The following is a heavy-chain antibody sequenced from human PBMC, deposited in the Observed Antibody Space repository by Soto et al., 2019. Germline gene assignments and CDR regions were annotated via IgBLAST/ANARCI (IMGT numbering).Heavy chain of an antibody. D-gene: IGHD5-18*01. V-gene: IGHV1-46*01. CDR3: ASDGGYTYGQDSYFDY. Sequence: QVQLVQSGAEVKKPGASMRVSCKASGYTFTSYYIHWVRQAPGQGLEWMGIMNPSGGSTSYAQKFQGRVTVTRDTSTSTVYMELSSLRSEDTAVYYCASDGGYTYGQDSYFDYWGQGTLVTVSS. J-gene: IGHJ4*02. CDR1: GYTFTSYY. CDR2: MNPSGGST.